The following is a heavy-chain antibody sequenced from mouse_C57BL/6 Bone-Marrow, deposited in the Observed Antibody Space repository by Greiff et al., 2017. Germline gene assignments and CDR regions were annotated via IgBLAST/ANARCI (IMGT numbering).Heavy chain of an antibody. Sequence: DVHLVESGPGMVKPSQSLSLTCTVTGYSITSGYDWHWIRHFPGNKLEWMGYISYSGSTNYNPSLKSRISITHDTSKNHFFLKLNSVTTEDTATYYCAFYSNYGFAYWGQGTLVTVSA. V-gene: IGHV3-1*01. CDR1: GYSITSGYD. D-gene: IGHD2-5*01. J-gene: IGHJ3*01. CDR2: ISYSGST. CDR3: AFYSNYGFAY.